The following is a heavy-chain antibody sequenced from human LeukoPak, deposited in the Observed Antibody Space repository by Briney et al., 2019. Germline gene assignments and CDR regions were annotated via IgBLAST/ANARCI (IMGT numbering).Heavy chain of an antibody. D-gene: IGHD6-13*01. CDR3: ARAAGKEGYYYYYYYMDV. CDR2: IYYSGST. J-gene: IGHJ6*03. CDR1: GGSISSHY. Sequence: SETLSLTCTVSGGSISSHYWSWIRQPPGKGLEWIGYIYYSGSTNYNPSLKSRVTISVDTSKSQFSLKLSSVTAADTAVYYCARAAGKEGYYYYYYYMDVWGKGTTVTVSS. V-gene: IGHV4-59*11.